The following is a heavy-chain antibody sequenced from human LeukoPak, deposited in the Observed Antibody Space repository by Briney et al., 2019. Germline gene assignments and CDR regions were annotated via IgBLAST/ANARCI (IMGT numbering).Heavy chain of an antibody. J-gene: IGHJ6*03. CDR3: ARASDAPQLRYFGEHMDV. CDR1: GYTFTGYY. D-gene: IGHD3-9*01. Sequence: ASVKVSCKASGYTFTGYYMHWVRQAPGQGLEWMGWISAYNGNTNYAQKLQGRVTMTTDTSTSTAYMELRSLRSDDTAVYYCARASDAPQLRYFGEHMDVWGKGTTVTVSS. CDR2: ISAYNGNT. V-gene: IGHV1-18*04.